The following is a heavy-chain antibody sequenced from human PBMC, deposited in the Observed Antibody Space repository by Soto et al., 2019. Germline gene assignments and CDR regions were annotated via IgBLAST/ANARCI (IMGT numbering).Heavy chain of an antibody. Sequence: EASVKVSCKVSGYSLSELSMHWVRQAPGRGLEWMGGFDPEDGETIHAQQFQGRVTMTEDTTTDTAYMELSSLRSEDTAVYYCARDSMLMGATPLNYWGQGTLVTVSS. D-gene: IGHD1-26*01. J-gene: IGHJ4*02. CDR3: ARDSMLMGATPLNY. V-gene: IGHV1-24*01. CDR2: FDPEDGET. CDR1: GYSLSELS.